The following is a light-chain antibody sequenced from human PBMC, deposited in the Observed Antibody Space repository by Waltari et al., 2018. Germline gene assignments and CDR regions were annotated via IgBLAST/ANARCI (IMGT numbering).Light chain of an antibody. V-gene: IGKV1-9*01. CDR1: QGISSF. J-gene: IGKJ2*01. CDR3: QQYRSYPFT. Sequence: DIQLTQSPSFLSASIGDRVTITCRASQGISSFLAWYQQKSGKAPKLLIYAASTSQSGVPSRFSGSGSGTEFTLTIGSLQPDDFATYYCQQYRSYPFTFGQGTKLEIK. CDR2: AAS.